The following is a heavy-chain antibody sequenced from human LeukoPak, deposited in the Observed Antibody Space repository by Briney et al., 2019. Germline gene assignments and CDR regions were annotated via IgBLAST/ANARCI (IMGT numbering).Heavy chain of an antibody. J-gene: IGHJ4*02. CDR2: ISPDGSVT. CDR1: GFNLRTFW. V-gene: IGHV3-74*01. CDR3: VCDSGLRSGGDS. D-gene: IGHD1-26*01. Sequence: PGGSLRLSCAASGFNLRTFWIHWIRQDAGGRLVWVSRISPDGSVTTYTASVKGRFAISRDNAKNTLYLEMNSLRADDAAIYYCVCDSGLRSGGDSWGQGTPVTVSP.